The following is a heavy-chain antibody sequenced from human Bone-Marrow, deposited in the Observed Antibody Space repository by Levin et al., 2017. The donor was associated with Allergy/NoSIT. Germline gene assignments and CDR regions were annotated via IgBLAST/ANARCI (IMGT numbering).Heavy chain of an antibody. CDR1: GYTFTSYY. CDR2: INPSGGST. V-gene: IGHV1-46*01. Sequence: PRASVKVSCKASGYTFTSYYMHWVRQAPGQGLEWMGIINPSGGSTSYAQKFQGRVTMTRDTSTSTVYMELSSLRSEDTAVYYCARSEPFGIVGATVDYWGQGTLVTVSS. CDR3: ARSEPFGIVGATVDY. J-gene: IGHJ4*02. D-gene: IGHD1-26*01.